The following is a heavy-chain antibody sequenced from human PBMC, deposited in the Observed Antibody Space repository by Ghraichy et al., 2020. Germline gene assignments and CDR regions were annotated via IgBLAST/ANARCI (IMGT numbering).Heavy chain of an antibody. CDR1: GGTFSSYA. Sequence: SVKVSCKASGGTFSSYAISWVRQAPGQGLEWMGGIIPIFGTANYAQKFQGRVTITADESTSTAYMELSSLRSEDTAVYYCARAKLYYDSSGYYSPRGVYFDYWGQGTLVTVSS. CDR3: ARAKLYYDSSGYYSPRGVYFDY. CDR2: IIPIFGTA. V-gene: IGHV1-69*13. D-gene: IGHD3-22*01. J-gene: IGHJ4*02.